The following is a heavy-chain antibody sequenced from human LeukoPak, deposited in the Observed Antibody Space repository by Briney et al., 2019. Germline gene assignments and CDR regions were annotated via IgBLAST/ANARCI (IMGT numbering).Heavy chain of an antibody. CDR1: GYTFTSYG. Sequence: ASVKVSCKASGYTFTSYGISWVRQAPGQGLEWMGWTSAYNGNTNYAQKLQGRVTMTTDTSTSTAYMELRSLRSDYTAVYYCARGLPPYYYGSGSYPPYYGMDVWGQGTTVTVSS. V-gene: IGHV1-18*01. CDR3: ARGLPPYYYGSGSYPPYYGMDV. J-gene: IGHJ6*02. CDR2: TSAYNGNT. D-gene: IGHD3-10*01.